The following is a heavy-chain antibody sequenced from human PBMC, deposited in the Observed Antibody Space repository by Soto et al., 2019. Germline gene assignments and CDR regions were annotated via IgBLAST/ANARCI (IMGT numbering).Heavy chain of an antibody. Sequence: SETLSLTCAVSGGSISSSNWWSWVRQPPGKGLEWIGEIYHSGSTNYNPSLKSRVTISVDKSKNQFSLKLSSVTAADTAVYYCARVLMVYATDYYYGMDVWGQGTTVTVSS. V-gene: IGHV4-4*02. CDR2: IYHSGST. D-gene: IGHD2-8*01. CDR1: GGSISSSNW. J-gene: IGHJ6*02. CDR3: ARVLMVYATDYYYGMDV.